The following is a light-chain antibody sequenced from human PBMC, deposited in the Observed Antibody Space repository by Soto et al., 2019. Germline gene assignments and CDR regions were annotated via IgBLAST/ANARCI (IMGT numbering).Light chain of an antibody. V-gene: IGLV2-23*01. J-gene: IGLJ2*01. CDR1: SSDVGSYNL. CDR2: EGS. CDR3: CSYAGSSTHVV. Sequence: QSALTQPASVSGSPGQSITISCTGTSSDVGSYNLASWYQQHPGKAPKLMIYEGSKRPSGVSNRFSCSKSGNMASLTISGLQAEDEADYYCCSYAGSSTHVVFGGGTKLTVL.